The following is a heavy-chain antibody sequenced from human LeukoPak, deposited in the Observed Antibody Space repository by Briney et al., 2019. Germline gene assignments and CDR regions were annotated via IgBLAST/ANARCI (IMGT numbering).Heavy chain of an antibody. CDR1: GFTFSNYN. V-gene: IGHV3-21*04. CDR2: ISSTSSYI. CDR3: AKDLSPYCGGDCYHNEFYFDY. Sequence: GGSLRLSCAASGFTFSNYNMNWVRQAPGKGLEWVSSISSTSSYIYYADSVKGRFTISRDKSKNTLYLQMNSLRAEDTAVYYCAKDLSPYCGGDCYHNEFYFDYWGQGTLVTVSS. D-gene: IGHD2-21*02. J-gene: IGHJ4*02.